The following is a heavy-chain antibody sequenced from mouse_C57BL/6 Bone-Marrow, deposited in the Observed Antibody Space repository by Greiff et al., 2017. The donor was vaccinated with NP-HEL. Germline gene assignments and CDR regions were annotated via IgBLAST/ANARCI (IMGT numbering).Heavy chain of an antibody. Sequence: VQVVESGAELVKPGASVKLSCKASGYTFTEYTIHWVKQRSGRGLEWIGWFYPGSGSIKYNEKFKDKATLTADKSSSTVYMELRRLTSEDSAVYFCARHEDRSWAHWYFDVWGTGTTVTVSS. CDR3: ARHEDRSWAHWYFDV. D-gene: IGHD4-1*01. J-gene: IGHJ1*03. V-gene: IGHV1-62-2*01. CDR1: GYTFTEYT. CDR2: FYPGSGSI.